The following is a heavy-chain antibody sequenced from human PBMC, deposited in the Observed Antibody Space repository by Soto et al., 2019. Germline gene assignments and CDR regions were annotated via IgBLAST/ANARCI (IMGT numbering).Heavy chain of an antibody. CDR3: ARGREGPFFDF. CDR2: IYSSGRS. CDR1: GASISNGDYS. V-gene: IGHV4-30-2*01. J-gene: IGHJ5*01. Sequence: PSETLSLTSAVSGASISNGDYSWGWIRQPPGRALEWIGYIYSSGRSDYNPSLKSRVTISIDRSKNQFSLRLTSVTAADAAVYYCARGREGPFFDFWGQGTLVTVS.